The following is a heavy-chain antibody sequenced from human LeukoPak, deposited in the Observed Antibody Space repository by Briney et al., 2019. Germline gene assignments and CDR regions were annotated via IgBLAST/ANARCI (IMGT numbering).Heavy chain of an antibody. Sequence: SVTVSCKASGGTFSSYAISWVRQAPGQGLEWMGRIIPILGIANYAQKFQGRVTITADKSTSTAYMELSSLRSEDTAVYYCARGRIAGPFDYWGQGTLVTVSS. CDR2: IIPILGIA. CDR1: GGTFSSYA. J-gene: IGHJ4*02. D-gene: IGHD6-13*01. V-gene: IGHV1-69*04. CDR3: ARGRIAGPFDY.